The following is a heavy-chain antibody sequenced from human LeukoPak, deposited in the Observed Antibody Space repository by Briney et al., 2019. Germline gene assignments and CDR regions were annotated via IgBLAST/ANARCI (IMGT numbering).Heavy chain of an antibody. V-gene: IGHV3-15*01. CDR2: IKSKTDGGTT. J-gene: IGHJ4*02. D-gene: IGHD2-2*01. CDR3: TTDVRQGCSSTSCYRLGLQDY. CDR1: GFTFSNAW. Sequence: PGGSLRLSCAASGFTFSNAWMSWVRQAPGKGLEWVGRIKSKTDGGTTDYAAPVKGRFTISRDDSKNTLYLQMNSLKTEDTAVYYCTTDVRQGCSSTSCYRLGLQDYWGQGTLVTVSS.